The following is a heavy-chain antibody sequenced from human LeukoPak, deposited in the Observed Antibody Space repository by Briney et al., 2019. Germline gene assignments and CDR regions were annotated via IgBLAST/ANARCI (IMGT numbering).Heavy chain of an antibody. Sequence: RRASVKVSCKASGYTFTGYYMHWVRQAPGQGLEWRGWINPNSGGTNYAQKFQGRVTMTRDTSISTAYMELSRLRSDDTAVYYCARDSTYYYDSSGYYSFDYWGQGTLVTVSS. J-gene: IGHJ4*02. CDR1: GYTFTGYY. CDR3: ARDSTYYYDSSGYYSFDY. D-gene: IGHD3-22*01. V-gene: IGHV1-2*02. CDR2: INPNSGGT.